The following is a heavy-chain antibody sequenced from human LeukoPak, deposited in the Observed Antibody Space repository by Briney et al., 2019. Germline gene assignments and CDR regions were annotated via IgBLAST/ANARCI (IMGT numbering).Heavy chain of an antibody. CDR3: ARDTVYYGSGSYYY. Sequence: PGGSLRLSCAASGFTFSDYYMSWIRQAPGKGLEWVSVMYSGGDTYYADSVKGRFTISRDNSKNTLYLQMNSLRAEDTAVYYCARDTVYYGSGSYYYWGQGTLVTVSS. CDR1: GFTFSDYY. CDR2: MYSGGDT. J-gene: IGHJ4*02. D-gene: IGHD3-10*01. V-gene: IGHV3-66*01.